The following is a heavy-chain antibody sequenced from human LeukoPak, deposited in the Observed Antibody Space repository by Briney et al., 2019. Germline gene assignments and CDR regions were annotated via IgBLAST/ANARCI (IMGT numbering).Heavy chain of an antibody. CDR1: GFTFSSYG. CDR2: IWYDGSKK. Sequence: PGRSLRPSCAASGFTFSSYGMHWVRQAPGKGLEWVAVIWYDGSKKYYADSVKGRFTISRDNSKNTLYLQMNSLRAEDTAVYYCAKAVATMIVVAPPDYWGQGTLVTVSS. J-gene: IGHJ4*02. CDR3: AKAVATMIVVAPPDY. D-gene: IGHD3-22*01. V-gene: IGHV3-33*06.